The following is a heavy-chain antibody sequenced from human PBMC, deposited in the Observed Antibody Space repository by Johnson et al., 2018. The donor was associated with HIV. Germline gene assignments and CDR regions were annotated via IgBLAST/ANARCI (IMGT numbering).Heavy chain of an antibody. CDR2: IKQDGSEK. CDR1: GFTFSTYW. CDR3: ARDLRVGAIDGFDI. J-gene: IGHJ3*02. V-gene: IGHV3-7*05. Sequence: VQLVESGGGVVQPGRSLRLSCAASGFTFSTYWMSWVRQVPGKGLEWVANIKQDGSEKYYVDSVKGRFTISRDNAKNSLFLQMNSLRADDTAVFYCARDLRVGAIDGFDIWGQGTKVTVAS. D-gene: IGHD1-26*01.